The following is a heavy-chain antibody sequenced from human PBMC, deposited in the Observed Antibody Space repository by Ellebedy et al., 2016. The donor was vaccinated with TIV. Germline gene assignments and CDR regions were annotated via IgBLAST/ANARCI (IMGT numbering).Heavy chain of an antibody. CDR2: IGTYTGNT. D-gene: IGHD3-16*01. CDR1: GYTG. V-gene: IGHV1-18*01. J-gene: IGHJ4*02. Sequence: ASVKVSCXASGYTGISWVRQAPGQGLEWMGWIGTYTGNTNYAQKFQGRVTMTTDTATSTVYMELRNLRSDDTALYYCAKDNDYIWGNWGQGTLVTVSS. CDR3: AKDNDYIWGN.